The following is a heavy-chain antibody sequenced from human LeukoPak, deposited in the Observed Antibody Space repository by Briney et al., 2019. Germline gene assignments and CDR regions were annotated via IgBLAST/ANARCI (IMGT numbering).Heavy chain of an antibody. J-gene: IGHJ5*02. D-gene: IGHD1-26*01. V-gene: IGHV4-61*01. Sequence: SETLSLTCTVSGASVSSASYWSWIQQPPGKGVEWIAHIYNGVNTNYNPSLKSRVTISVDTSKNQFSLRLNSVAAADTAVYYCARSRAFNSGAFDPWGQGSLVTVSS. CDR2: IYNGVNT. CDR1: GASVSSASY. CDR3: ARSRAFNSGAFDP.